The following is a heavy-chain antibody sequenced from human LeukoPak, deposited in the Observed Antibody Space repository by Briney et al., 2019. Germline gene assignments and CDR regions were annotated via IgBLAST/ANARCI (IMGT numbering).Heavy chain of an antibody. CDR1: GFTFSSYA. CDR3: AKDYRAYCGGDCYNDFDY. CDR2: ISGSGGST. Sequence: GGSLRLSCAASGFTFSSYAMSWVRQAPGKGLEWVSAISGSGGSTYYADSVKGRFTISRDNSKNTLYLQMNSLRAEDTAVYYCAKDYRAYCGGDCYNDFDYWGQGTLVTVPS. D-gene: IGHD2-21*02. V-gene: IGHV3-23*01. J-gene: IGHJ4*02.